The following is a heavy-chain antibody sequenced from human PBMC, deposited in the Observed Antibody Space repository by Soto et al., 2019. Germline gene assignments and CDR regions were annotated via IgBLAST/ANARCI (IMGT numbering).Heavy chain of an antibody. CDR3: AGSYGSGYRAFDY. CDR2: VNPIVSMS. CDR1: GDTFNFYS. V-gene: IGHV1-69*02. J-gene: IGHJ4*02. Sequence: QVQLVQSGAEVKRPGSSVKVSCKASGDTFNFYSINWVRQAPGLGLEWMGRVNPIVSMSNYAQNFQGRVTMTADKSTSTAYMELSSLRSEDTAIYYCAGSYGSGYRAFDYWGQGALVTVSS. D-gene: IGHD3-10*01.